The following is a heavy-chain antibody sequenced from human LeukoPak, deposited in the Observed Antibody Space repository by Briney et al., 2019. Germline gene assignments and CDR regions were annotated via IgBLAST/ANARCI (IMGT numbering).Heavy chain of an antibody. J-gene: IGHJ5*02. Sequence: SVKVSCKASGGTFSSYAISWVRQAPGQGLEWMGRIIPIFGIANYAQKFQGRVTITADKSTSTAYMELSSLRSEDTAVYYCAREGEVGATRSYWFDPWGQGNLVTVSS. V-gene: IGHV1-69*04. CDR2: IIPIFGIA. D-gene: IGHD1-26*01. CDR1: GGTFSSYA. CDR3: AREGEVGATRSYWFDP.